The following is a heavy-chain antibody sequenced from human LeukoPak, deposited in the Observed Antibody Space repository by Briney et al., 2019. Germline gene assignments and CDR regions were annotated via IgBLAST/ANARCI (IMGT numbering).Heavy chain of an antibody. V-gene: IGHV3-74*01. CDR1: GSTFSNYW. J-gene: IGHJ4*02. CDR3: TRVAGSGSVD. D-gene: IGHD1-26*01. Sequence: GGSLRLSCAASGSTFSNYWMHWVRQAPGKGLVWVSRINSDASTTSYADSVKGRFTISRDNAKNTLHLQMNSLRAEDTAVYYCTRVAGSGSVDWGQGTLVTVSS. CDR2: INSDASTT.